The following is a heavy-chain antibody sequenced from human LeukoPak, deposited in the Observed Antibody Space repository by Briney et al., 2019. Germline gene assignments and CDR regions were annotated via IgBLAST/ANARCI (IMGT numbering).Heavy chain of an antibody. CDR2: MNPNSGNT. Sequence: GASAKVSCKASGYTFTSYDINWVRQATGQGLEWMGWMNPNSGNTGYAQKFQGRVTMTRNTSISTAYMELSSLRSEDTAVYYCARGRQLRYFDWLSRTRPRYYYGMDVWGQGTTVTVSS. CDR3: ARGRQLRYFDWLSRTRPRYYYGMDV. CDR1: GYTFTSYD. J-gene: IGHJ6*02. V-gene: IGHV1-8*01. D-gene: IGHD3-9*01.